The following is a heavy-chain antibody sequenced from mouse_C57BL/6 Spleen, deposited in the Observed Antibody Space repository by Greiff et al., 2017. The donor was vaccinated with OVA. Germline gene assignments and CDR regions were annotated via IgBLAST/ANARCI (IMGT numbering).Heavy chain of an antibody. J-gene: IGHJ4*01. CDR2: IRNKANGYTT. CDR3: ARSTDYYAMDY. V-gene: IGHV7-3*01. Sequence: EVMLVESGGGLVQPGGSLSLSCAASGFTFTDYYMSWVRQPPGKALDWLGFIRNKANGYTTEYSASVKGRFTISRDNSQRILYLQMYALRAEDSATYYCARSTDYYAMDYWGQGTSVTVSS. CDR1: GFTFTDYY.